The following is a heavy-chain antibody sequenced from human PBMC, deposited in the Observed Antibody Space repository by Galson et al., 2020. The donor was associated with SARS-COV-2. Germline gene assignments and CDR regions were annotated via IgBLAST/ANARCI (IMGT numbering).Heavy chain of an antibody. CDR3: GRESDDSSSYYLAYFDY. CDR2: IYYSART. Sequence: SETLSLTCTVSGVSISSYSWSWIRQPPGKGLEWIGYIYYSARTNYNPYLKSRVSISVDTSKNQFSLKLSSVTAADTAVYYCGRESDDSSSYYLAYFDYWGQGTLVTVSS. CDR1: GVSISSYS. V-gene: IGHV4-59*01. J-gene: IGHJ4*02. D-gene: IGHD3-22*01.